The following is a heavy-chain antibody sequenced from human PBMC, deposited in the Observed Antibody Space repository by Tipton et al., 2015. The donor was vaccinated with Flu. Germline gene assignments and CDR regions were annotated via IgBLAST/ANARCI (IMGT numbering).Heavy chain of an antibody. CDR1: GFTFSSYA. CDR3: AKEGDYGDSIHYYFYYYGMDV. CDR2: ISGSGGST. J-gene: IGHJ6*02. D-gene: IGHD4-17*01. V-gene: IGHV3-23*01. Sequence: SLRLSCAASGFTFSSYAMSWVRQAPGKGLEWVSAISGSGGSTYYADSVKGRFTISRDNSKNTLYLQMNSLRAEDTAVYYCAKEGDYGDSIHYYFYYYGMDVWGQGTTVTVSS.